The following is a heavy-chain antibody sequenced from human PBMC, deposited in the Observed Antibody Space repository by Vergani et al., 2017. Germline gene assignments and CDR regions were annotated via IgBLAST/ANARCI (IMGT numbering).Heavy chain of an antibody. D-gene: IGHD6-13*01. CDR2: INHSGST. CDR1: GGSFSGYY. J-gene: IGHJ1*01. V-gene: IGHV4-34*01. CDR3: ARIPIAAAGTVYFQH. Sequence: QVQLQQWGAGLLKPSETLSLTCAVYGGSFSGYYWSWIRQPPGKGLEWIGEINHSGSTNYNPSLKSLVTISVDTSKNQFSLKLGSVTAADTAVYYCARIPIAAAGTVYFQHWGQGTLVTVSS.